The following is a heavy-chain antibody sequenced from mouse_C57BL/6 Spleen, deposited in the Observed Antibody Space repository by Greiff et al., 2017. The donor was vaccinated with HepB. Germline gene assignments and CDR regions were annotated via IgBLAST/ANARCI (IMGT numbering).Heavy chain of an antibody. CDR1: GYTFTSYW. J-gene: IGHJ2*01. V-gene: IGHV1-64*01. D-gene: IGHD1-1*01. CDR3: ARGEDGSFYFDY. CDR2: IHPNSGST. Sequence: QVQLKQPGAELVKPGASVKLSCKASGYTFTSYWMHWVKQRPGQGLEWIGMIHPNSGSTNYNEKFKSKATLTVDKSSSTAYMQLSSLTSEDSAVYYCARGEDGSFYFDYWGQGTTLTVSS.